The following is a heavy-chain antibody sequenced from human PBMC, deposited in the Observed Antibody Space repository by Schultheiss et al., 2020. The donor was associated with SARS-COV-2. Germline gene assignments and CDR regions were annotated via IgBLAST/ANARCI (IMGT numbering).Heavy chain of an antibody. J-gene: IGHJ6*02. CDR3: ANSSLDNGELLFYYYGMDV. Sequence: SVKVSCKASGCSFSSYAISWVRQAPGQGLEWMGGIIPIFGTANYAQKFQGRVTITADESTNTAYMELSSLRSEDTAVYYCANSSLDNGELLFYYYGMDVWGQGTTVTVSS. CDR2: IIPIFGTA. CDR1: GCSFSSYA. D-gene: IGHD3-10*01. V-gene: IGHV1-69*13.